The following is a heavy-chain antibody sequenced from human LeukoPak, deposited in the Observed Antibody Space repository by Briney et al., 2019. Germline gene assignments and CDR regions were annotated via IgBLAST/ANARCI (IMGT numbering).Heavy chain of an antibody. CDR3: VKPLYSSSWFPFDY. V-gene: IGHV3-64D*06. CDR2: ISSNGGST. Sequence: PGGSLRLSCSASGFTFSSYAMHWVRQAPGKGLEYVSAISSNGGSTYCADSVKGRFTISRDNSKNTLYLQMSSLRAEGTAVYYCVKPLYSSSWFPFDYWGQGTLVTVSS. J-gene: IGHJ4*02. CDR1: GFTFSSYA. D-gene: IGHD6-13*01.